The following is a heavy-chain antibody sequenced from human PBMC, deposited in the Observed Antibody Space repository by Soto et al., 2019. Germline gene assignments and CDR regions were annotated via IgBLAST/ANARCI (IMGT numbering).Heavy chain of an antibody. J-gene: IGHJ4*02. CDR3: ARVPGGGY. Sequence: QVQLVESGGGVVQPGRSLRLSCAASGFTFSSYAMHWVRQAPGKGLEWVAVISYDGSNKYYADSMKGRFTISRDNSKNTLYLQMNSLRAEDTAVYYCARVPGGGYWGQGTLVTVSS. CDR1: GFTFSSYA. CDR2: ISYDGSNK. D-gene: IGHD3-10*01. V-gene: IGHV3-30-3*01.